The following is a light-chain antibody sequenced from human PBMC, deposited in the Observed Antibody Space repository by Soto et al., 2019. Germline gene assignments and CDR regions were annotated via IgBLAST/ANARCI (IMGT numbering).Light chain of an antibody. CDR3: QQYGNSPIT. J-gene: IGKJ5*01. Sequence: EIVLTQSPGTLSLSPGDRATLSCRASQSVTSSYLAWYQQKPGQAPRLLIYGASSRATGIPDRFSGSGSGTDFTRTISRLEPEDFAVYYCQQYGNSPITFGQGTRLEIK. CDR1: QSVTSSY. CDR2: GAS. V-gene: IGKV3-20*01.